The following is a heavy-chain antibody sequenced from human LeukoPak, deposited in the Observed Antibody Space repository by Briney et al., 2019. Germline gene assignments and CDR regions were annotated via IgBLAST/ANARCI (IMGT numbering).Heavy chain of an antibody. D-gene: IGHD2-15*01. CDR3: ARTDSYYFDY. CDR1: GGSFSGDY. CDR2: INHSGST. J-gene: IGHJ4*02. V-gene: IGHV4-34*01. Sequence: PSETLSLTCAVYGGSFSGDYWSWIRQPPGKGLEWIGEINHSGSTNYNPSLKSRVTISVDTSKNQFSLKLSSVTAADTAVYYCARTDSYYFDYWGQGTLVTVSS.